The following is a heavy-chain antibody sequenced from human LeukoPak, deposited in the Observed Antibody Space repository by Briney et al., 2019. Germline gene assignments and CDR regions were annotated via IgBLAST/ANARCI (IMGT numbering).Heavy chain of an antibody. Sequence: GGSLRLSCTVSGFTVSSNSMSWVLQAPGKGLEWVSFIYSDNTHYSDSVKGRFTISRDNSKNTLYLQMNSLRAEDTAVYYCARRAGAYSHPYDYWGQGTLVTVSS. CDR2: IYSDNT. CDR3: ARRAGAYSHPYDY. J-gene: IGHJ4*02. V-gene: IGHV3-53*01. CDR1: GFTVSSNS. D-gene: IGHD4/OR15-4a*01.